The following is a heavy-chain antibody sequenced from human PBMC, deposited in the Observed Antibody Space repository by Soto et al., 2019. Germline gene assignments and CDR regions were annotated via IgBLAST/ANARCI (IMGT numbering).Heavy chain of an antibody. V-gene: IGHV3-7*01. D-gene: IGHD6-19*01. CDR1: AFTFTGYW. CDR3: ARVKWLGFDY. Sequence: SGGSLRLSCAATAFTFTGYWMSWVRQAPGKGLEWVANIKQDGSEKYYVDSVKGRFTISRDNAKNSLSLQMNSLRAEDTAVYYCARVKWLGFDYWGQGTLVTVPS. CDR2: IKQDGSEK. J-gene: IGHJ4*02.